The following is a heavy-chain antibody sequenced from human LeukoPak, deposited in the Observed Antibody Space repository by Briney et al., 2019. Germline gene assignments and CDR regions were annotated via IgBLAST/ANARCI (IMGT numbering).Heavy chain of an antibody. CDR2: IYHSGST. J-gene: IGHJ4*02. CDR1: GGSVSSGGYY. D-gene: IGHD5-12*01. V-gene: IGHV4-61*08. Sequence: SETLSLTCTVSGGSVSSGGYYWSWIRQPPGKGLEWIGYIYHSGSTNYNPSLKSRVTISVDTSKNQLSLKLSSVTAADTAVYYCARAPRVRGYSGYDYIAYYFGYWGQGTPVTVSS. CDR3: ARAPRVRGYSGYDYIAYYFGY.